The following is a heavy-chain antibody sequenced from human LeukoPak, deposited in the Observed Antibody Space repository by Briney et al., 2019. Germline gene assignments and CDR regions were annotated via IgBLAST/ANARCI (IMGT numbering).Heavy chain of an antibody. CDR2: FHYSGST. CDR1: GGSISSYH. V-gene: IGHV4-59*01. Sequence: SETLSLTCAVSGGSISSYHWSWIRQPPGKGLEWIGYFHYSGSTNYNPSLKSRVTISVDTSKNQLSLKLSSVTAADTAVYYCARTAARYYMDVWGKGTTVTVSS. J-gene: IGHJ6*03. CDR3: ARTAARYYMDV. D-gene: IGHD6-6*01.